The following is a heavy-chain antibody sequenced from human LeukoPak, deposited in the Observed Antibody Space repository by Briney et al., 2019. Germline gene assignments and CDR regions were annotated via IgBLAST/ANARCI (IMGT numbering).Heavy chain of an antibody. Sequence: SETLSLTCTVSGGSISSSSYYWGWIRQPPGKGLEWIGSIYYSGSTYYNPSLKSRVTISVDTSKNQFSLKLSSVTAADTAVYYCARDRGYGGTDYWGQGTLVTVSS. D-gene: IGHD4-23*01. J-gene: IGHJ4*02. CDR2: IYYSGST. CDR1: GGSISSSSYY. CDR3: ARDRGYGGTDY. V-gene: IGHV4-39*07.